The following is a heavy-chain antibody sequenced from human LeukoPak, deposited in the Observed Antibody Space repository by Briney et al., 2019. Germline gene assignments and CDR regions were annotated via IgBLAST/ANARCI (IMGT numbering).Heavy chain of an antibody. V-gene: IGHV3-7*01. Sequence: AGGSLRLSCAASGFTFSSYWMSWVRQAPGKGLEWVANIKQDGSEKYYVDSVKGRFTISRDNAKNSLYLQMNSLRAEDTAVYYCARVSWNYVFWFDPWGQGTLVTVSS. J-gene: IGHJ5*02. CDR3: ARVSWNYVFWFDP. CDR1: GFTFSSYW. CDR2: IKQDGSEK. D-gene: IGHD1-7*01.